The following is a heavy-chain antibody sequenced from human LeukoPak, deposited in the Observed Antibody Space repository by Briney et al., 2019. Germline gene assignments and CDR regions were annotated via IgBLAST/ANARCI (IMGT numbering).Heavy chain of an antibody. Sequence: GGSLRLSCAASGFTFNDYYMSWIRQAPGKGLEWVSYISSSGSTIYYADSVKGRFTISRDNAKNSLYLQMNSLRAEDTAVYYCARDYLHYDILTGCDYWGQGTLVTVSS. CDR1: GFTFNDYY. CDR2: ISSSGSTI. V-gene: IGHV3-11*01. D-gene: IGHD3-9*01. J-gene: IGHJ4*02. CDR3: ARDYLHYDILTGCDY.